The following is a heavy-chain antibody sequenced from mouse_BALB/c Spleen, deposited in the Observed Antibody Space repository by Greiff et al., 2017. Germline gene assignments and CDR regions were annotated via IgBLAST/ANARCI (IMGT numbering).Heavy chain of an antibody. D-gene: IGHD2-4*01. J-gene: IGHJ2*01. CDR1: GFTFTDYY. Sequence: DVKLQESGGGLVQPGGSLRLSCATSGFTFTDYYMSWVRQPPGKALEWLGFIRNKANGYTTEYSASVKGRFTISRDNSQSILYLQMNTLRAEDSATYYCARDATMITTYYFDYWGQGTTLTVSS. V-gene: IGHV7-3*02. CDR3: ARDATMITTYYFDY. CDR2: IRNKANGYTT.